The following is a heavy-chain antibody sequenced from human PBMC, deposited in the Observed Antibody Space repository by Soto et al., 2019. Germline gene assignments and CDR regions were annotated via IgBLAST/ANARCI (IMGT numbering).Heavy chain of an antibody. J-gene: IGHJ4*02. CDR3: ARGGLATDY. Sequence: QVQLQESGPGLVKPSETLSLTCTVSGGSISSYYWSWIRQPPGKGLEWIGYIYYSGSTNYNPSLKXRXTXXVDTSENQFSLKLSSVPAADTAVYYCARGGLATDYWGQGTLVTVSS. CDR1: GGSISSYY. CDR2: IYYSGST. V-gene: IGHV4-59*01.